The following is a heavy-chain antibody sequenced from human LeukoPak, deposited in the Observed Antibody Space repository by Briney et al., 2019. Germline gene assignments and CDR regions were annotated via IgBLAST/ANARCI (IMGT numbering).Heavy chain of an antibody. V-gene: IGHV3-21*01. J-gene: IGHJ4*02. CDR2: ISSSSSYI. CDR3: AKDSGEFDSSSYFDY. D-gene: IGHD6-6*01. CDR1: GFTFSSYS. Sequence: GGSLRLSCAASGFTFSSYSMNWVRQAPGKGLEWVSSISSSSSYIYYADSVKGRFTISRDNAKNSLYLQMNSLRAEDTAVYYCAKDSGEFDSSSYFDYWGQGTLVTVSS.